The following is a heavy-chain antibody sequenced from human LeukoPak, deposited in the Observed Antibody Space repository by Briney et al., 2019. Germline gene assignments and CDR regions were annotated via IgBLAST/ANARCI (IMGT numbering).Heavy chain of an antibody. J-gene: IGHJ4*02. CDR1: GFTLSIAW. Sequence: GGSLRLSCTVSGFTLSIAWMSWVRQAPGKGLEWVGRVKSQTDGGTTDHAAPVKGRFTISRDDSKNTLYLQMSSLKTEDTAVYYCTTDERAAMGHWGQGTLVTVSS. CDR2: VKSQTDGGTT. CDR3: TTDERAAMGH. D-gene: IGHD6-13*01. V-gene: IGHV3-15*01.